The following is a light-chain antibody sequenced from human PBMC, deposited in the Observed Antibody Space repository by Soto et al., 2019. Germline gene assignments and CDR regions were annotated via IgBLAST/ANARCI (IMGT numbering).Light chain of an antibody. V-gene: IGKV3-20*01. CDR3: QQYGSSPPYT. CDR1: QSVSSSY. CDR2: GAS. Sequence: EIVLTQSPGTLSLSPGERATLSCRASQSVSSSYLAWYQQKPGQAPRLLIYGASSRATGIPDRFSGSGSGTDFTLTISCLEPEDFAVYYCQQYGSSPPYTFGQGTKLEIK. J-gene: IGKJ2*01.